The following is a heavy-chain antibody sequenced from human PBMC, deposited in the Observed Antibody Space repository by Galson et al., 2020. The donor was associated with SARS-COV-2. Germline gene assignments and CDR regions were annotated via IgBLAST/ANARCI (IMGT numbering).Heavy chain of an antibody. CDR3: ARDVYTGNYFDY. CDR2: IYYSGST. V-gene: IGHV4-39*07. D-gene: IGHD2-2*02. Sequence: SETLSLTCTVSGGSIRSSSYYWGWIRQPPGKGLEWIGSIYYSGSTYYNPSLKSRVTISVDTSKNQFSLKLSSVTAADTAVYYCARDVYTGNYFDYWGQGTLVTVSS. CDR1: GGSIRSSSYY. J-gene: IGHJ4*02.